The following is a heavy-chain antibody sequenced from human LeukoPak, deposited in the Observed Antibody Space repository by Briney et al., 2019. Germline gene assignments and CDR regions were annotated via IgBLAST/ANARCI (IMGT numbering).Heavy chain of an antibody. J-gene: IGHJ4*02. CDR3: ARLGWYYDSSGYYLDY. CDR1: GYSFTSYW. V-gene: IGHV5-51*01. D-gene: IGHD3-22*01. CDR2: IYPGDSDT. Sequence: GESLQISCKGSGYSFTSYWIGWVRQMPGKGLEWMGIIYPGDSDTRYSPSFQGQVTISADKSISTAYLQWSSLKASDTAMYYCARLGWYYDSSGYYLDYWGQGTLVTVSS.